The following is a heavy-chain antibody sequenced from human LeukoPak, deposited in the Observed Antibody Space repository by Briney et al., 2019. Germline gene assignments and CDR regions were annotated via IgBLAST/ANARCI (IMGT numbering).Heavy chain of an antibody. CDR1: GYTFTSCG. CDR3: ARSALIAAAGTLSAFDI. J-gene: IGHJ3*02. V-gene: IGHV1-18*01. CDR2: ISAYNGNT. Sequence: ASVKVSCKASGYTFTSCGISWVRQAPGQGLEWMGWISAYNGNTNYAQKLQGRVTMTTDTSTSTAYMELRSLRSDDTAVYYCARSALIAAAGTLSAFDIWGQGTMVTVSS. D-gene: IGHD6-13*01.